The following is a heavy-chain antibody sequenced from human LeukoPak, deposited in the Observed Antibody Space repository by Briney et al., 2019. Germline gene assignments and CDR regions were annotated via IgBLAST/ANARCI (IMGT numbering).Heavy chain of an antibody. J-gene: IGHJ4*02. CDR3: ARAVAGTPIDY. Sequence: PGGSLRLSCAASGFAFSNYEMNWVRQAPGKGLEWVSYISNSGTTIYYTDSVKGRFTISRDNAQNSLYLQMNSLGAEDTAVYYCARAVAGTPIDYWGQGTLVTVSS. V-gene: IGHV3-48*03. CDR2: ISNSGTTI. CDR1: GFAFSNYE. D-gene: IGHD6-19*01.